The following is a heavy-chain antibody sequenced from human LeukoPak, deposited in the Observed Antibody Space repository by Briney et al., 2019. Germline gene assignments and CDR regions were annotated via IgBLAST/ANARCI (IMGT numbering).Heavy chain of an antibody. J-gene: IGHJ4*02. CDR2: INPNSDDT. D-gene: IGHD2-8*01. V-gene: IGHV1-2*02. CDR1: GYTFTAYY. Sequence: ASVTVSCKASGYTFTAYYIHWVRQAPGQGPEWMGWINPNSDDTTFAQKFQGRVTMTRDTSISTAYMEVSSLISDDTALYYCARGGASNGYYYFDYWGQGTLVTVSS. CDR3: ARGGASNGYYYFDY.